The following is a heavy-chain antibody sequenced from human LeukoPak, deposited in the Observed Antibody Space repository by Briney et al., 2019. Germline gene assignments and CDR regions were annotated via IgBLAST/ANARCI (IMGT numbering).Heavy chain of an antibody. J-gene: IGHJ5*02. Sequence: SETLSLTCAVYGGSFSGYYWSWIRQPPGKGLEWIGEINHSGSTNYNPSLKSRVTISVDTSKNQFSLKLSSVTAADTAVYYCARGRIAAAVHPNNWFDPWGQGTLVTVSS. CDR2: INHSGST. CDR3: ARGRIAAAVHPNNWFDP. CDR1: GGSFSGYY. V-gene: IGHV4-34*01. D-gene: IGHD6-13*01.